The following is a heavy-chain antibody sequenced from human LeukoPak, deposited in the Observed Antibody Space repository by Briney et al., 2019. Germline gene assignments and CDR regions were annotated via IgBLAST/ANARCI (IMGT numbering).Heavy chain of an antibody. Sequence: GGSLRLSCAASGFTFSSFAMSWVRQAPGKGLEWVSGLSGSGGSTHYADSVKGRFTISRDNAKNSLYLQMNSLRAEDTAVYYCARGLDVVVVAAYDYWGQGTLVTVSS. D-gene: IGHD2-15*01. J-gene: IGHJ4*02. CDR1: GFTFSSFA. CDR2: LSGSGGST. CDR3: ARGLDVVVVAAYDY. V-gene: IGHV3-23*01.